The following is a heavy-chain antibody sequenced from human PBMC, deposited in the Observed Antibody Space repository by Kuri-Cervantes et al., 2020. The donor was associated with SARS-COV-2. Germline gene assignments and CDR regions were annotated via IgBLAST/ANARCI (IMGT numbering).Heavy chain of an antibody. V-gene: IGHV3-48*03. CDR2: ISSSGSTI. CDR3: SRGNDILTGYYNVANY. CDR1: GFTFSSYE. Sequence: GGSLRLSCAASGFTFSSYEMNWVRQAPGKGLEWVSYISSSGSTIYYADSVKGRFTISRDNAKNSLYLQMKSLKTEDTAVYYCSRGNDILTGYYNVANYWGQGTLVTVSS. D-gene: IGHD3-9*01. J-gene: IGHJ4*02.